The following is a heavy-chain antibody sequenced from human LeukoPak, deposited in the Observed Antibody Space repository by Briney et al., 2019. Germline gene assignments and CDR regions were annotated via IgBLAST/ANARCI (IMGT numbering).Heavy chain of an antibody. CDR1: GFTFSSYA. V-gene: IGHV3-30-3*01. D-gene: IGHD2-2*01. Sequence: GGSLRLSCAASGFTFSSYAMHWVRQAPGKGLEWVAVISYDGSNKYYADSVKGRFTISRDNSKNTLYLQMNSLRAEDTAVYYCAREDCSSTSCYEESYYYYGMDVWGQGTTVTVSS. J-gene: IGHJ6*02. CDR2: ISYDGSNK. CDR3: AREDCSSTSCYEESYYYYGMDV.